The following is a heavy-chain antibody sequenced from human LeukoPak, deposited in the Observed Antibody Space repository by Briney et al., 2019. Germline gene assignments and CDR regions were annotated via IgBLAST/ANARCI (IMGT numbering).Heavy chain of an antibody. D-gene: IGHD4-23*01. CDR1: GYTFTSYD. CDR3: ARDYGGNSGWFDP. J-gene: IGHJ5*02. CDR2: MNPNSGNT. V-gene: IGHV1-8*01. Sequence: ASVKVSCKASGYTFTSYDLNWVRQATGQGLEWIGWMNPNSGNTGYAQKFQGRVTLTRSTSISTAYMELRSLTSEDTAVYYCARDYGGNSGWFDPWGQGTLVTVSS.